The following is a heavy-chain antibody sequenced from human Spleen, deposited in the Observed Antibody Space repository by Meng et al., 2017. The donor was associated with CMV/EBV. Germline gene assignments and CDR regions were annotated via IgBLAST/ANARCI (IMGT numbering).Heavy chain of an antibody. CDR2: IISTSSYI. V-gene: IGHV3-21*01. D-gene: IGHD4-23*01. Sequence: GESLKISCAASGFTVNTNYMSWVRQAPGKGLEWVSSIISTSSYIYYADSVKGRFTISRDNAKNSLYLQMNSLRAEDTAVYYCAREKGDYGGYYHYAMDVWGQGTTVTVSS. CDR3: AREKGDYGGYYHYAMDV. J-gene: IGHJ6*02. CDR1: GFTVNTNY.